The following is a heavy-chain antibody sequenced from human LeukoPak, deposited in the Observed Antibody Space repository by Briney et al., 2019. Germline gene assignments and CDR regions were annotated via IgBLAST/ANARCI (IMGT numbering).Heavy chain of an antibody. CDR3: ARSPYQLWPFDP. CDR2: IYYSGST. Sequence: SETLSLTCTVSGGSISSYYWSWIRQPPGKGLEWVGYIYYSGSTNYNPSLKSRVTISVDTSKNQFSLKLSSVTAADTAVYYCARSPYQLWPFDPWGQGTLVTVSS. V-gene: IGHV4-59*01. CDR1: GGSISSYY. D-gene: IGHD2-2*01. J-gene: IGHJ5*02.